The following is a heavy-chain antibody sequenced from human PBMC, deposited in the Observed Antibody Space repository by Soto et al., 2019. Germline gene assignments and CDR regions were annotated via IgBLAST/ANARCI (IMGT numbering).Heavy chain of an antibody. CDR3: ARSYPNTIFGVVPSRGLDV. D-gene: IGHD3-3*01. CDR1: GGSISSNY. CDR2: IYYTGSN. Sequence: SETLSLTCIVSGGSISSNYWSWIRQPPGKGLEWIGYIYYTGSNNFNPSLKNRVIISVDTSKNQFSLKLSSVTAAYTAVYYCARSYPNTIFGVVPSRGLDVWGQGTTVTVSS. J-gene: IGHJ6*02. V-gene: IGHV4-59*01.